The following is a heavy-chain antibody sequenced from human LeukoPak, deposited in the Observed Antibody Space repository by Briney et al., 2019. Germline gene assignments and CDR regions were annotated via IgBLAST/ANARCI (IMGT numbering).Heavy chain of an antibody. CDR3: AREVGGKRWLQLIYAAFDI. D-gene: IGHD5-12*01. CDR1: GFTFSSYA. Sequence: PGRSLRLSCAASGFTFSSYAMHWVRQAPGKGLEWVAVISYDGSNKYYADSVKGRFTISRDNSKNTLYLQMNSLRAEDTAVYYCAREVGGKRWLQLIYAAFDIWGQGTMVTVSS. CDR2: ISYDGSNK. V-gene: IGHV3-30-3*01. J-gene: IGHJ3*02.